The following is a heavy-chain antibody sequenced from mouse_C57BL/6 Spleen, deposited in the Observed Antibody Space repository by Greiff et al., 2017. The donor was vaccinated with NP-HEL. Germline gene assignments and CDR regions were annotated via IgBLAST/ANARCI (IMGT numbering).Heavy chain of an antibody. J-gene: IGHJ4*01. CDR2: IYPGDGDT. CDR1: GYAFSSYW. Sequence: QVQLKQSGAELVKPGASVKISCKASGYAFSSYWMNWVKQRPGKGLEWIGQIYPGDGDTNYNGKFKGKATLTADTSSSTAYMQLSSLTSEDSAVYFCARRGYDEGYYYAMDYWGQGTSVTVSS. D-gene: IGHD2-2*01. CDR3: ARRGYDEGYYYAMDY. V-gene: IGHV1-80*01.